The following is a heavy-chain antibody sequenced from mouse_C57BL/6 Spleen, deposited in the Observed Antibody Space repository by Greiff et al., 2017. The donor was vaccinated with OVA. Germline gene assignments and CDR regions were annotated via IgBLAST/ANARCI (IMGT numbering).Heavy chain of an antibody. CDR2: ISDGGSYT. CDR3: ARDGGFTTVGYFDV. D-gene: IGHD1-1*01. CDR1: GFTFSIYA. J-gene: IGHJ1*03. Sequence: EVKLVESGGGLVKPGGSLKLSCAASGFTFSIYAMSWVRQTPEKRLEWVATISDGGSYTYYPDNVKGRFTISRDNAKNNLYLQMSHLRSEDTAMDYCARDGGFTTVGYFDVWGTGTTVTVSS. V-gene: IGHV5-4*01.